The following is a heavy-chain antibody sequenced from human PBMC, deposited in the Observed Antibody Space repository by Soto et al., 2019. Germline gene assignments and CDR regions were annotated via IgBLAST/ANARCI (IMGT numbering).Heavy chain of an antibody. V-gene: IGHV1-2*02. CDR1: GYTFTGYY. Sequence: QVQLVQSGAEVKKPGASVKVSCKASGYTFTGYYMHWVRQAPGQGLEWMGWINPNSGGTNYAQKCQGRVTMTRDTSISTAYMELSRLRSDDTAVYYCASRSIAVGWGGMDVWGQGTTVTVSS. J-gene: IGHJ6*02. CDR3: ASRSIAVGWGGMDV. D-gene: IGHD6-19*01. CDR2: INPNSGGT.